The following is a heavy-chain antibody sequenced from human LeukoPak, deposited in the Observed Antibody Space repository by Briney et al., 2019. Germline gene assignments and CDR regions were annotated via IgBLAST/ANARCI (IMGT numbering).Heavy chain of an antibody. CDR2: ISGSGGST. J-gene: IGHJ3*02. V-gene: IGHV3-23*01. CDR3: ARGIAVAGKNDAFDI. D-gene: IGHD6-19*01. CDR1: GFTFSSYA. Sequence: GGSLRLSCAASGFTFSSYAMSWVRQAPGKGLEWVSAISGSGGSTYYADSVKGRFTISRDNSKNTLYLQMNSLRAEDTALYYCARGIAVAGKNDAFDIWGQGTMVTVSS.